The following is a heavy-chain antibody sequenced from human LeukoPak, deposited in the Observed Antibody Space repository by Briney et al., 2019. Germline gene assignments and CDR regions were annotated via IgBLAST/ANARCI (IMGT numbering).Heavy chain of an antibody. CDR3: ARLKYYDSSGYYWYFDL. CDR1: GASFSSYY. V-gene: IGHV4-59*08. D-gene: IGHD3-22*01. CDR2: INYSGST. Sequence: TSETLSLTCTVSGASFSSYYWSWIRQPPGKGLEWIGYINYSGSTNYNPSLKSRVTISVDSSKNQFSLKLSSVTASDTAVYYCARLKYYDSSGYYWYFDLWGRGTLVTVSS. J-gene: IGHJ2*01.